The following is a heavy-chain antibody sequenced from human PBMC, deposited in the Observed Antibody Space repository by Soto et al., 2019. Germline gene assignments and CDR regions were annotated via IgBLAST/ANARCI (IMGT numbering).Heavy chain of an antibody. CDR2: ISAYNGNT. V-gene: IGHV1-18*01. Sequence: RASVKVSCKASGYTFTSYGISWVRQAPGQGLEWMGWISAYNGNTNYAQKLQGRVTMTTDTSTSTAYMELRSLRSDDTAVYYCASGAYDSSGYRSYYYYGMDVWGQGTTVTVSS. D-gene: IGHD3-22*01. CDR3: ASGAYDSSGYRSYYYYGMDV. J-gene: IGHJ6*02. CDR1: GYTFTSYG.